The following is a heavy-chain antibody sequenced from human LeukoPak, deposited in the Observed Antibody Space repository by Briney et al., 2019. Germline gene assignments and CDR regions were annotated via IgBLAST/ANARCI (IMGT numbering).Heavy chain of an antibody. D-gene: IGHD6-13*01. V-gene: IGHV1-2*02. J-gene: IGHJ4*02. CDR3: ARGTTQYSSSAFDY. Sequence: ASVKVSCKASGYTFTDHYMHWVRQAPGQGLEGMAWIKPNSGATNYAQKFQGRLTMTWDTSISTAYTELSRLRFDDTAVYYCARGTTQYSSSAFDYWGQGSLVTVSS. CDR1: GYTFTDHY. CDR2: IKPNSGAT.